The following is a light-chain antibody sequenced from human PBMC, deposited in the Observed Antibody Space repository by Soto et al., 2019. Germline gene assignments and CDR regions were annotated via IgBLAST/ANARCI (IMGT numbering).Light chain of an antibody. V-gene: IGKV3-15*01. CDR1: QGIGSN. Sequence: EIVMTQSPATLSVSPGERATLSCRASQGIGSNLAWYQQKPGQAPRLLIYGASTRATGIPARFSGSGSGTEFTLTISSLQSEDFAVYYCQQYHNWPQTFGQGTKVEIK. CDR3: QQYHNWPQT. CDR2: GAS. J-gene: IGKJ1*01.